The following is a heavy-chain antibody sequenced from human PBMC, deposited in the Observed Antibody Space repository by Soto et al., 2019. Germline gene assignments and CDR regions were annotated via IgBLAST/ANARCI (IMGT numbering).Heavy chain of an antibody. J-gene: IGHJ4*02. CDR1: GFTFSSYS. V-gene: IGHV3-48*02. Sequence: EVQLVESGGGLVQPGGSLRLSCAASGFTFSSYSMNWVRQAPGKGLEWVSYISSSSSTIYYADSVKGRFTISRDNAKNSLYLQMNSLRDEDTAVYYCARHEGYSGYDPHFDYWGQGTLVTVSS. D-gene: IGHD5-12*01. CDR3: ARHEGYSGYDPHFDY. CDR2: ISSSSSTI.